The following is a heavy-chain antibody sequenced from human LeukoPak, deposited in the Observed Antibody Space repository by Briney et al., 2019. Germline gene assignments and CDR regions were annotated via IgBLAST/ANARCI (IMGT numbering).Heavy chain of an antibody. V-gene: IGHV4-59*01. CDR2: IYYSGST. CDR1: GGSISSYY. CDR3: ARGQGPYYYDSTGYDY. J-gene: IGHJ4*02. Sequence: KSSETLSLTCTVSGGSISSYYWSWFRQPPGKGLEWIGYIYYSGSTNYNPSLKSRVTISVDTSKNQFSLKLSSVTAADTAVYYCARGQGPYYYDSTGYDYWGQGTLVTVSS. D-gene: IGHD3-22*01.